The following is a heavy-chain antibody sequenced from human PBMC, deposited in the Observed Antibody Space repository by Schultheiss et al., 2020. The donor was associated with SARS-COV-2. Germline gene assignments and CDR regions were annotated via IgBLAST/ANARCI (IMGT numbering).Heavy chain of an antibody. D-gene: IGHD1-1*01. CDR3: ARGMGAVSRHTFDY. J-gene: IGHJ4*02. Sequence: SETLSLTCAVYGGSFSGYYWSWIRQPPGKGLEWIGEINHSGSTNYNPSLKSRVTISVDTSKNQFSLKLSSVTAADTAVYYCARGMGAVSRHTFDYWGQGTLVT. CDR1: GGSFSGYY. CDR2: INHSGST. V-gene: IGHV4-34*01.